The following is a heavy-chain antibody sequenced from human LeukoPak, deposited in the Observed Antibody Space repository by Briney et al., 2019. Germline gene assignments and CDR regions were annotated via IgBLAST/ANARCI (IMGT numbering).Heavy chain of an antibody. D-gene: IGHD4-17*01. CDR1: GYTFTSYG. CDR2: ICAHNGNT. Sequence: ASVKVSCKASGYTFTSYGISWVRQAPGQGLEWIGWICAHNGNTNYAQKLQGRVTMTTDTSTSTAYMELRSLRSDDTAVYYCARFRDNYGDHPRDYYYYYMDVWGKGTTVTVSS. V-gene: IGHV1-18*01. J-gene: IGHJ6*03. CDR3: ARFRDNYGDHPRDYYYYYMDV.